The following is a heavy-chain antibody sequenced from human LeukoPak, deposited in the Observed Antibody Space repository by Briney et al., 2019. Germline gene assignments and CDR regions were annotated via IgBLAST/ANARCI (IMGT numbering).Heavy chain of an antibody. CDR3: AKGAADYQDYYFDS. Sequence: PGRSLRLSCSASGFTFKNFGMHWVRQAPGKRLEWVAVISYDGNIDYYADSVRGRFTISRDNSKKTLYLQMNSLRTEDTAVYYCAKGAADYQDYYFDSWGQGTLVTVSS. D-gene: IGHD4-11*01. CDR2: ISYDGNID. CDR1: GFTFKNFG. V-gene: IGHV3-30*18. J-gene: IGHJ4*02.